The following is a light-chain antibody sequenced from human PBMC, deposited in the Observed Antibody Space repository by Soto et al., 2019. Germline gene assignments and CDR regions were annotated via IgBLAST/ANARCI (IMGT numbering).Light chain of an antibody. Sequence: MGMTQFPATLSVSPGERVTLSCRPSHSANSHVAWYKQKPGQAPRLLLYGASTRATGIPVSFSGSGFGTDFTLTISSMKSEDFAVYYCQQYKTWPLFGQGTRLEIK. J-gene: IGKJ5*01. CDR3: QQYKTWPL. CDR2: GAS. V-gene: IGKV3-15*01. CDR1: HSANSH.